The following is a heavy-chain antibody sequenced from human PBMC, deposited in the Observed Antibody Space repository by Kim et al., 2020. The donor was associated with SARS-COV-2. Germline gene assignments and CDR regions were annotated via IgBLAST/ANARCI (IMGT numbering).Heavy chain of an antibody. J-gene: IGHJ4*02. CDR1: GGSISSGGYY. CDR3: ARDPQRSGELDY. CDR2: IYYSGST. Sequence: SETLSLTCTVSGGSISSGGYYWSWIRQHPGKGLEWIGYIYYSGSTYYNPSLKCRVTISVDTSKNQFSLKLSSVTAADTAVYYCARDPQRSGELDYWGQGTLVTVSS. V-gene: IGHV4-31*03.